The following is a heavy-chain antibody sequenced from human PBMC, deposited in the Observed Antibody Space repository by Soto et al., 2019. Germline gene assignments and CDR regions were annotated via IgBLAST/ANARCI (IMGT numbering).Heavy chain of an antibody. D-gene: IGHD6-13*01. CDR2: TGGSGTGA. V-gene: IGHV3-23*01. Sequence: WVSVTGGSGTGAHHADSVKGRFTISRDNPSNTVALQMNSLRVEDTAIYYCVSWVSAHFDSWGQGTLVTVSS. CDR3: VSWVSAHFDS. J-gene: IGHJ4*01.